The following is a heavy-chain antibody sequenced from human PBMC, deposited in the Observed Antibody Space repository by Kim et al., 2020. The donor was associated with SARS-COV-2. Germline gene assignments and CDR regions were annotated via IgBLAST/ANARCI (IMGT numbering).Heavy chain of an antibody. D-gene: IGHD4-17*01. Sequence: GGSLRLSCAASGFTFKNSAMSWVRQAPGKGLEWVSGIFGSGSGTYYADSVKGRFSISRDNFQNTLYLQIDNLQAEDTAVYYCARHLQVTTVTFYYYFDLWGRGTLVTVSS. V-gene: IGHV3-23*01. J-gene: IGHJ2*01. CDR2: IFGSGSGT. CDR1: GFTFKNSA. CDR3: ARHLQVTTVTFYYYFDL.